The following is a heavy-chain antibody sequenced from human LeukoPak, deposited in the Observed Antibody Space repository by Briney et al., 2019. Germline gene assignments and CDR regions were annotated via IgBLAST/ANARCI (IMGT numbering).Heavy chain of an antibody. Sequence: ASVTVSCKASGYTFTSYAIHWVGQAPGQRLEWMGLINAANGNTRYSQTFQDRVTITRDTSASTAYMELSSLRSEDTAVYYCARAYDSGCNYWGQGTLVTVSS. V-gene: IGHV1-3*01. CDR2: INAANGNT. CDR3: ARAYDSGCNY. CDR1: GYTFTSYA. J-gene: IGHJ4*02. D-gene: IGHD6-19*01.